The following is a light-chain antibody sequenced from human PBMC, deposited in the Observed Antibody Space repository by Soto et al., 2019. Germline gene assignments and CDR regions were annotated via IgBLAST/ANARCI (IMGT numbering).Light chain of an antibody. CDR3: LQALQTPYT. CDR1: QSLLHSNVRTY. J-gene: IGKJ2*01. Sequence: DIVMTQSPLSLPVTPGEPASISCRSSQSLLHSNVRTYLDWYLQKPGQSPQLLIHWSSYRASGVPDRFSGSGSGTDFTLKISRVEAEDVGVYYCLQALQTPYTFGRGTKLEIK. CDR2: WSS. V-gene: IGKV2-28*01.